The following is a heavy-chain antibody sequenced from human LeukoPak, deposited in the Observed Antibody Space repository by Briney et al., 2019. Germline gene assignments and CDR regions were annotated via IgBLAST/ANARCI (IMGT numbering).Heavy chain of an antibody. J-gene: IGHJ4*02. D-gene: IGHD3-3*01. V-gene: IGHV3-7*01. Sequence: HSGGSLRLSCSTSGIIDKTNYMSWVRQAPGKGLEWVASTQPDGSNQYYVDSVRGRFTISRDNAKNSLYLQMSSLRVADTAMYYCLRHHDYWGQGTLVTVSS. CDR1: GIIDKTNY. CDR2: TQPDGSNQ. CDR3: LRHHDY.